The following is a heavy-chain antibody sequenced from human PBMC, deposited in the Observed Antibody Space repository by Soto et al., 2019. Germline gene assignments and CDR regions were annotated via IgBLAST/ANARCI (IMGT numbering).Heavy chain of an antibody. CDR3: AKDSRTTTVVKY. V-gene: IGHV3-30*18. CDR2: ISDDGTNK. J-gene: IGHJ4*02. CDR1: GFTFNNYG. Sequence: GGSLILSCAVSGFTFNNYGMHWVRQAPGKGLEWVAVISDDGTNKKYTDSVKGRFTISRDNSKNTLYLQMNSLRAEDTAVYYCAKDSRTTTVVKYWGQGTLVTVSS. D-gene: IGHD4-17*01.